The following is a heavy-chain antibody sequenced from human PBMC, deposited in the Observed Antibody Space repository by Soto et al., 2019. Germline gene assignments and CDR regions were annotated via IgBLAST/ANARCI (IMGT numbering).Heavy chain of an antibody. J-gene: IGHJ6*03. CDR3: ARAGSGYLGFYMDV. CDR1: GFTFSSYD. Sequence: GGSLRLSCASSGFTFSSYDMHWVRQATGKGLEWVSAIGTAGDTYYPGSVKGRFTISRENAKNSLYLQMNSLRAGDTAVYYCARAGSGYLGFYMDVWGKGTTVTVSS. V-gene: IGHV3-13*01. D-gene: IGHD3-3*01. CDR2: IGTAGDT.